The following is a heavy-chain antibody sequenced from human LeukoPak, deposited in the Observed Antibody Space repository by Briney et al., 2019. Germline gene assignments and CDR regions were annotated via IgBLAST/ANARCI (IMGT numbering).Heavy chain of an antibody. CDR3: ARVIRPHGTAFDI. J-gene: IGHJ3*02. Sequence: GGSLRLSCAASGFTFSSYAMHWVRQAPGKGLEWVAVISYDGSNKYYADSVKGRFTISRDNSKNTLYLQMNSLRAEDTAVYYCARVIRPHGTAFDIWGQGTMVTVSS. D-gene: IGHD1-1*01. CDR2: ISYDGSNK. CDR1: GFTFSSYA. V-gene: IGHV3-30-3*01.